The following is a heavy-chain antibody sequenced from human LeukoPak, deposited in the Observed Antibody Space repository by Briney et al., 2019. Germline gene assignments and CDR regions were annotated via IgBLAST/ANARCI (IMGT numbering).Heavy chain of an antibody. CDR3: AKDSSSYDWGYMDV. V-gene: IGHV3-23*01. CDR2: IGGSDGRT. D-gene: IGHD3-22*01. CDR1: GFTFSSYA. J-gene: IGHJ6*03. Sequence: GGSLRLFCAASGFTFSSYAMSWVRQAPGKGLEWVSLIGGSDGRTRYADSVKGRFTISRDNSKNTLYLEMNSLRAEDTAVYYCAKDSSSYDWGYMDVWGKGTTVTISS.